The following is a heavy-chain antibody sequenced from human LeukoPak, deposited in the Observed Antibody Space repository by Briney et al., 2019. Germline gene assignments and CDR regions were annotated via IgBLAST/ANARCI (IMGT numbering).Heavy chain of an antibody. CDR2: IYSGGSA. D-gene: IGHD6-19*01. Sequence: GGSLRLSCAASGFTVSSSYMSWVRQAPGKGLEWVSVIYSGGSAYYADSVKGRFTISRDNSKNTLYLQMNSLRAEDTAVYYCARDVYSSGWYLPDYWGQGTLVTVSS. CDR3: ARDVYSSGWYLPDY. J-gene: IGHJ4*02. CDR1: GFTVSSSY. V-gene: IGHV3-53*01.